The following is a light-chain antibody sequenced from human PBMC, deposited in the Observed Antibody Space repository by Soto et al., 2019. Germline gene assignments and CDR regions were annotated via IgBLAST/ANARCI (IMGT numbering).Light chain of an antibody. CDR2: GNT. J-gene: IGLJ3*02. CDR3: QSYDTSLRVWV. V-gene: IGLV1-40*01. CDR1: SSNIGAGSD. Sequence: QSVLTQPPSVSGAPGQRVTISCTGSSSNIGAGSDVHWYQQLPGTAPKFLINGNTNWPSGVPDRFSVSKSGTSASLAITGLQAEDEADYYCQSYDTSLRVWVFGGGTKVTVL.